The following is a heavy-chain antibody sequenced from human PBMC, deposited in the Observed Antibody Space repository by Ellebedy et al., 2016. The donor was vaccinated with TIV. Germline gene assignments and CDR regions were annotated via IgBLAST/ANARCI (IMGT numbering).Heavy chain of an antibody. D-gene: IGHD2-15*01. J-gene: IGHJ6*03. CDR1: GFAFGGFC. CDR3: ARFSRGAPFVDYLYYMDV. CDR2: ISTISDDV. V-gene: IGHV3-21*01. Sequence: GESLKISCAASGFAFGGFCMNWVRQAPGKGLEWVSSISTISDDVHHADSVKGRFTISSDNAKNSIYLQMNNLRPEDTAVYYCARFSRGAPFVDYLYYMDVWGKGTAVTVSS.